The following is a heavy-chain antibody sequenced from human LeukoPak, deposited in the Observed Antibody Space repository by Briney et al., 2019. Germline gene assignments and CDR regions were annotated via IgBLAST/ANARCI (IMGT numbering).Heavy chain of an antibody. D-gene: IGHD2-2*01. CDR1: GFTFSSYG. CDR2: IRYDGSNK. J-gene: IGHJ4*02. V-gene: IGHV3-30*02. CDR3: AKVVTRYCSSTSCPRGYFDY. Sequence: QSGGSLRLSCAASGFTFSSYGMHWVRQAPGKGLEWVAFIRYDGSNKYYADSVKGRFTISRDNSKNTLYLQMNSLRAEDTAVYYCAKVVTRYCSSTSCPRGYFDYWGQGTLVTVSS.